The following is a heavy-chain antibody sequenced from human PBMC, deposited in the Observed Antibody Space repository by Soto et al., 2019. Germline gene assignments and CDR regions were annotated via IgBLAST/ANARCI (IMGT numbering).Heavy chain of an antibody. CDR3: ARPMGGSYYRYAFDI. V-gene: IGHV3-30*03. Sequence: QVQLVESGGGVVQPGRSLRLSCAASGFTFSSYGMHWVRQAPGKGLEWVAVISYDGSNKYYADSVKGRFTISRDNSKNPLYLQMNSLRAEDTAVYYCARPMGGSYYRYAFDIWGQGTMVTVSS. CDR2: ISYDGSNK. J-gene: IGHJ3*02. D-gene: IGHD1-26*01. CDR1: GFTFSSYG.